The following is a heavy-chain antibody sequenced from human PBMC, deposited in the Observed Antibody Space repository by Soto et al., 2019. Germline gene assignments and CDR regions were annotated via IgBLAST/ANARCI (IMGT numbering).Heavy chain of an antibody. CDR3: ARGSSNYDYVWGSYPGFDP. J-gene: IGHJ5*02. Sequence: ASVKVSCKASGYTFTSYDINWVRQATGQGLEWMGWMNPNSGNTGYAQKFQGRVTMTRNTSISTAYMELSSLRSEDTAVYYCARGSSNYDYVWGSYPGFDPWGQGTLVTVS. V-gene: IGHV1-8*01. CDR2: MNPNSGNT. D-gene: IGHD3-16*01. CDR1: GYTFTSYD.